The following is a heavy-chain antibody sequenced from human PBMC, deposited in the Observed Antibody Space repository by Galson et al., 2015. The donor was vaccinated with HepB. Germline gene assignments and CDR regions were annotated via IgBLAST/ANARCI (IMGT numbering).Heavy chain of an antibody. CDR2: MNPNSGNT. J-gene: IGHJ5*02. D-gene: IGHD6-13*01. CDR3: AREDKGSSGRQYNWFDP. V-gene: IGHV1-8*01. Sequence: SVKVSCKASGYTFTSYDINWVRQATGQGLEWMGWMNPNSGNTGYAQKFQGRVTMTRNTSISTAYMELSSLRSEDTAVYYCAREDKGSSGRQYNWFDPWGQGTLVTVSS. CDR1: GYTFTSYD.